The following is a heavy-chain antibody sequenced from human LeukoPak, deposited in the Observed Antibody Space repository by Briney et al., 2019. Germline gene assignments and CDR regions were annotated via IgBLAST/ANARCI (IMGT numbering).Heavy chain of an antibody. CDR1: GFTFSSYG. V-gene: IGHV3-30*02. D-gene: IGHD1-14*01. CDR2: IRYDGSNK. J-gene: IGHJ3*02. CDR3: AREINLRNAFDI. Sequence: PGGSLRLSCAASGFTFSSYGMHWVRQAPGKGLEWAACIRYDGSNKYYANSVKGRFTIARDNSKTALYLQMNSLRAEDTAVYYCAREINLRNAFDIWGQGTMVTVSS.